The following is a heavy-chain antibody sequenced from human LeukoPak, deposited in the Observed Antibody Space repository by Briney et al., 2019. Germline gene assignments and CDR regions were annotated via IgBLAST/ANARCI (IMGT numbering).Heavy chain of an antibody. CDR3: ARDTVNAPFVVSLDY. CDR1: GFSFSSSP. J-gene: IGHJ4*02. D-gene: IGHD2-8*01. V-gene: IGHV3-48*03. CDR2: ISSSGNTE. Sequence: GGSLRLSCAASGFSFSSSPINWVRQAPGKGLEWVSHISSSGNTEYYLDSVRGRFTMSRDNAKNLLFLEMHSLRAEDTAVYYCARDTVNAPFVVSLDYWGQGALVTVSS.